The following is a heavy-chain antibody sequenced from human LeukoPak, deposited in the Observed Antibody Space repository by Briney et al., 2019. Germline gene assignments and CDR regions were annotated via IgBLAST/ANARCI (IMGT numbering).Heavy chain of an antibody. CDR1: GFTFSSYA. J-gene: IGHJ4*02. V-gene: IGHV3-23*01. CDR3: ARRAAPEILYDILTGPDY. CDR2: ISGSGGST. D-gene: IGHD3-9*01. Sequence: GGSLRLSCAASGFTFSSYAMSWVRQAPGKGLEWVSAISGSGGSTYYADSVKGRSTISRDNPKNTLYLQMNSLRAEDTAVYYCARRAAPEILYDILTGPDYWGQGTLVTVSS.